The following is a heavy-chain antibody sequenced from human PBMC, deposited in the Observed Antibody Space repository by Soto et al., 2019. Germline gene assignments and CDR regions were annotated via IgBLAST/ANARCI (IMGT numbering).Heavy chain of an antibody. V-gene: IGHV2-5*02. CDR1: GFSLSTSGVG. D-gene: IGHD2-21*02. CDR2: IYWDDDK. J-gene: IGHJ6*02. CDR3: IQSRCGGDCLQSYASYYYYGMDV. Sequence: SGPTLVNPTQTLTLTCTFSGFSLSTSGVGVGWIRQPPGKALEWLALIYWDDDKRYSPSLKSGLTITKDTSKNQVVLTMTNMDPVDTATYYCIQSRCGGDCLQSYASYYYYGMDVWGQGTTVTVSS.